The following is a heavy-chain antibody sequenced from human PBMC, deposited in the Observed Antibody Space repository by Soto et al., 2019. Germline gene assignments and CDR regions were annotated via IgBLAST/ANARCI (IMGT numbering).Heavy chain of an antibody. CDR1: GFTLSNYW. D-gene: IGHD5-12*01. Sequence: EVQLVESGGVSVQPGGSLRLSCTASGFTLSNYWMHWVRQAPGKGLVWVSRINTDGSTTTYADSVKGRFTIDRDNAKNILYLQMNSLRDEDTAVYYCVRIRRGDGYTFGYWGQGTLVTVS. CDR2: INTDGSTT. V-gene: IGHV3-74*01. J-gene: IGHJ4*02. CDR3: VRIRRGDGYTFGY.